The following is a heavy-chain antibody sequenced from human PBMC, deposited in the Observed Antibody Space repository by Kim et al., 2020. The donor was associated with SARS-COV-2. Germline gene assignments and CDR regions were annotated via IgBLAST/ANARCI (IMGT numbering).Heavy chain of an antibody. J-gene: IGHJ4*02. Sequence: GESLKISCEVSGFSFTGYWITWVRRLPGKGLEWMGRIDPSYSHTNYSPSFQGHVVLSVGKSISSAYLQWTSLKASDTAIYFCARQHRDGDNYYFHYWGQGTLDTVSS. CDR1: GFSFTGYW. V-gene: IGHV5-10-1*01. CDR2: IDPSYSHT. CDR3: ARQHRDGDNYYFHY. D-gene: IGHD3-10*02.